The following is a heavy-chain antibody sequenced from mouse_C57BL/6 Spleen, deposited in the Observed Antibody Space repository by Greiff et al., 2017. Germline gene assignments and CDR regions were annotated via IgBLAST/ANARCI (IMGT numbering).Heavy chain of an antibody. Sequence: QVQLQQPGAELVRPGSSVKLSCKASGYTFTSYWMHWVKQRPIQGLEWIGNIDPSDSETHYNQKFKDKATLTVDKSSSTAYMQLSSLTTEDSAIYYCARRGDYGNSYYFDYWGQGTTLTVSS. CDR1: GYTFTSYW. V-gene: IGHV1-52*01. CDR2: IDPSDSET. CDR3: ARRGDYGNSYYFDY. J-gene: IGHJ2*01. D-gene: IGHD2-1*01.